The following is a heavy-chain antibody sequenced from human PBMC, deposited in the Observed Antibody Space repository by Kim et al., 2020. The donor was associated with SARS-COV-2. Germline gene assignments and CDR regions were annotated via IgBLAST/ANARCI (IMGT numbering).Heavy chain of an antibody. CDR3: AREEYYYDSSGYCRVY. Sequence: GGSLRLSCAASGFTVSSNYMSWVRQAPGKGLEWVSVIYSGGSTYYADSVKGRFTISRDNSKNTLYLQMNSLRAEDTAVYYCAREEYYYDSSGYCRVYWGQGTLVTVSS. V-gene: IGHV3-53*01. J-gene: IGHJ4*02. CDR1: GFTVSSNY. CDR2: IYSGGST. D-gene: IGHD3-22*01.